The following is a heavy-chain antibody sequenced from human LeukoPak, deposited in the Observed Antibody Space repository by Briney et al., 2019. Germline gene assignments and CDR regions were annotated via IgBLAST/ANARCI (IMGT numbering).Heavy chain of an antibody. V-gene: IGHV1-18*01. CDR1: GYTFTSYG. CDR3: ARDIGYCSSTSCYPYYYYYYMDV. D-gene: IGHD2-2*01. J-gene: IGHJ6*03. Sequence: ASVKVSCKASGYTFTSYGISWVRQAPGQGLEWMGWISAYNGNTNYAQKLQGRVTMTTDTSTSTAYMELRSLRSDDTAVYYCARDIGYCSSTSCYPYYYYYYMDVWGKGTTVTVSS. CDR2: ISAYNGNT.